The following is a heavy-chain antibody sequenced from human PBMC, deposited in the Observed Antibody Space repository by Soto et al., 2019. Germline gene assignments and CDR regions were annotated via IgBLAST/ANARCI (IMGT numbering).Heavy chain of an antibody. CDR3: ARDRQKALVVVAATGGFDY. V-gene: IGHV3-30*04. D-gene: IGHD2-15*01. J-gene: IGHJ4*02. CDR1: GFTFSSYS. CDR2: ISFAGNNK. Sequence: PGGSLRLSCAVSGFTFSSYSMHWVRQDPDMGLEWVAFISFAGNNKYYADSVKGRFTISRDNSNNMVYLEMSSLRPDDTAVYYCARDRQKALVVVAATGGFDYWGQGTPVTVSS.